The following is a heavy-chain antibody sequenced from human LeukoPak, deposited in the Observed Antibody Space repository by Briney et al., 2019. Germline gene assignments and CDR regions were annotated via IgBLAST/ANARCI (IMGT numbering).Heavy chain of an antibody. Sequence: SETLSLTCTVSGYSISSGSSYWNWIRQPAGKGLEWIGHIYTSGSTHYNPSLKSRATISADTSKNQFSLNLSSMTAADTAVYFCARGGDYDVLTGYHYYFDYWGQGTLVTVSS. V-gene: IGHV4-61*09. D-gene: IGHD3-9*01. J-gene: IGHJ4*02. CDR3: ARGGDYDVLTGYHYYFDY. CDR1: GYSISSGSSY. CDR2: IYTSGST.